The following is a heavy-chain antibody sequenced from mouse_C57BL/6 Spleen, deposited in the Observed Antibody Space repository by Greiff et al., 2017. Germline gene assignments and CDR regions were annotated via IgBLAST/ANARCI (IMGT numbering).Heavy chain of an antibody. Sequence: EVQRVESGPELVKPGASVKMSCKASGYTFTDYNMHWVKQSHGKSLEWIGYINPNNGGTSYNQKFKGKATLTVNKSSSTAYMELRSLTSEDSAVYYCARGGGYDPFAYWGQGTLVTVSA. J-gene: IGHJ3*01. CDR2: INPNNGGT. CDR3: ARGGGYDPFAY. D-gene: IGHD2-2*01. CDR1: GYTFTDYN. V-gene: IGHV1-22*01.